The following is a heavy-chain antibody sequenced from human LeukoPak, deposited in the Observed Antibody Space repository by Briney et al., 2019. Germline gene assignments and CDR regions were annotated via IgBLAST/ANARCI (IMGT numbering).Heavy chain of an antibody. CDR1: GGSISSSSYY. CDR2: IYYSGGT. CDR3: ARDRLAVAGTGY. J-gene: IGHJ4*02. V-gene: IGHV4-39*07. Sequence: SETLSLTCTVSGGSISSSSYYWGWIRQPPGKGLEWIGSIYYSGGTYYNPSLKSRVTISVDTSKNQFSLKLSSVTAADTAVYYCARDRLAVAGTGYWGQGTLVTVSS. D-gene: IGHD6-19*01.